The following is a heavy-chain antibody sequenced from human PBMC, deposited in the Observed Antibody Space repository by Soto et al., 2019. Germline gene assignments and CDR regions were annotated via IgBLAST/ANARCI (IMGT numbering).Heavy chain of an antibody. CDR3: AKDLGYCSGGSCYSEGYFDS. CDR1: GFTFSSYA. CDR2: ISAGGGRT. J-gene: IGHJ4*02. Sequence: PGGSLRLSCAASGFTFSSYAMGWVHQAPGKGLELVSTISAGGGRTYYADSVKGRFTISRDNSKNTLYLQMNMLRTEDAAVYYCAKDLGYCSGGSCYSEGYFDSWGQGALVTVSS. V-gene: IGHV3-23*01. D-gene: IGHD2-15*01.